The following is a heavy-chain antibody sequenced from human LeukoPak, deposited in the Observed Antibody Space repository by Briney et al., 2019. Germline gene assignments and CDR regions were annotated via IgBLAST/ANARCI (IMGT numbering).Heavy chain of an antibody. Sequence: GGSLRLSCAASGFTFSSYSMNWVRQAPGKGLEWVSSISSSSSYIYYADSVKGRFTISRDKAKNSLYLQMNSLRAEDTAVYYCARDRGYFTMTINYFDYWGQGTLVTVSS. V-gene: IGHV3-21*01. J-gene: IGHJ4*02. CDR2: ISSSSSYI. CDR3: ARDRGYFTMTINYFDY. CDR1: GFTFSSYS. D-gene: IGHD3-22*01.